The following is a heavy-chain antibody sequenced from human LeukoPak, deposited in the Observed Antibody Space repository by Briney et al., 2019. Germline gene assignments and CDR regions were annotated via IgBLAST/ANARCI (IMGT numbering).Heavy chain of an antibody. D-gene: IGHD3-3*01. CDR1: GFIFTSFG. V-gene: IGHV1-18*01. CDR3: ARVGEIFGVVITFDY. CDR2: ISAYNGNT. J-gene: IGHJ4*02. Sequence: GASVKVSCKASGFIFTSFGFSWVRQAPGQGLEWMGWISAYNGNTNYAQKLQGRVTMTTDTSTSTAYMELRSLRSDDTAVYYCARVGEIFGVVITFDYWGQGTLVTVSS.